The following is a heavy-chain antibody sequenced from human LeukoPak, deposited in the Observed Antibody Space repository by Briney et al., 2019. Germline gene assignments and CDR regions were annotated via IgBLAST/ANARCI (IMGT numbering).Heavy chain of an antibody. CDR2: IKQDGSEK. CDR1: GFSFSSYW. D-gene: IGHD6-19*01. J-gene: IGHJ4*02. V-gene: IGHV3-7*01. CDR3: ARDRYSSGWYPTYYFDY. Sequence: GGSVRLSCAASGFSFSSYWMSWVLQAPGKGLEWVANIKQDGSEKYYVDSVKGRFTISRDNAKNSLYLQMNSLRAEDTAVYYCARDRYSSGWYPTYYFDYWGQGTLVTVSS.